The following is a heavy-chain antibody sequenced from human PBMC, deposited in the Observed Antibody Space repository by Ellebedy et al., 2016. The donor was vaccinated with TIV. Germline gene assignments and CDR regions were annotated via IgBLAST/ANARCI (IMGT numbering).Heavy chain of an antibody. D-gene: IGHD3-10*01. CDR2: ISTGTARSTI. J-gene: IGHJ6*02. Sequence: GESLKISCAASGFTLSYYTLNWVRQAPGKGLEWLAYISTGTARSTIYYADSVKGRFTISRDDAKNSVFLQMDSLRGEDTAVYYCARDRRAFRASMDVWGQGTTVIVSS. V-gene: IGHV3-48*01. CDR3: ARDRRAFRASMDV. CDR1: GFTLSYYT.